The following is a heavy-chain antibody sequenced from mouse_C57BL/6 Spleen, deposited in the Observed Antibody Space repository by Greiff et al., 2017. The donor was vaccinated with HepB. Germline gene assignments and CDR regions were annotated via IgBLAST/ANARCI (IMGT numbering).Heavy chain of an antibody. CDR1: GFNIKDYY. J-gene: IGHJ4*01. Sequence: VQLQQSGAELVKPGASVKLSCTASGFNIKDYYMHWVKQRTEQGLEWIGKIDPEDGETKYAPQFQGKPTITADTSSNTAYLQLSSLTSEDTAVYYCAPNYYGSTPRDYWGQGTSVTVSS. CDR3: APNYYGSTPRDY. CDR2: IDPEDGET. D-gene: IGHD1-1*01. V-gene: IGHV14-2*01.